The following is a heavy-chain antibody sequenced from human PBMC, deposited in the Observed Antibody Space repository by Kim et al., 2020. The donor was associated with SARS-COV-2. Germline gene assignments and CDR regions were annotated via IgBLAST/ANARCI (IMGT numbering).Heavy chain of an antibody. CDR3: ARGGRDGYNGVEFDS. Sequence: QKFQGRVTMTRDTYTSTVYMELSSLRSEDTAVYYCARGGRDGYNGVEFDSWGQGTLVTVSS. V-gene: IGHV1-46*01. J-gene: IGHJ4*02. D-gene: IGHD5-12*01.